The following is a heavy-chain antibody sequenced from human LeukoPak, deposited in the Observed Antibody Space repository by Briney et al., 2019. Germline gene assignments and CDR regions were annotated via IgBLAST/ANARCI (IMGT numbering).Heavy chain of an antibody. D-gene: IGHD3-22*01. Sequence: SETLSLTCVVYGGSFSGYYWSWIRQPPGKGLEWIGEISHSGSTNYNPSLKSRVTISIDTSKNQFSLKLSSVTAADTAVYYCARGDYYDSSGYYYRHFDYWGQGTLVTVSS. CDR1: GGSFSGYY. CDR3: ARGDYYDSSGYYYRHFDY. J-gene: IGHJ4*02. CDR2: ISHSGST. V-gene: IGHV4-34*01.